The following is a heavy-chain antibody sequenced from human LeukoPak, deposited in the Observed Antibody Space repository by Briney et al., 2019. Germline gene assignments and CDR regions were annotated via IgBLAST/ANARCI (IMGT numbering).Heavy chain of an antibody. CDR1: RGSISSEF. J-gene: IGHJ6*02. D-gene: IGHD3-22*01. V-gene: IGHV4-59*08. CDR3: ARHISVGDSGGYYYYGMDV. CDR2: IHYSRST. Sequence: PSETLSLTCTVSRGSISSEFWSWIRQPPGKGLEWIGYIHYSRSTSYNPSLKSRVTISVDTSKNQFSLKLDSVTAADTAVYYCARHISVGDSGGYYYYGMDVWGQGTTVTVSS.